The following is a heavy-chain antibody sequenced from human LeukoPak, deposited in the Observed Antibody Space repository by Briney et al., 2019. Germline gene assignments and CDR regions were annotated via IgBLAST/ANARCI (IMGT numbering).Heavy chain of an antibody. CDR1: GGTFSSYA. CDR2: IIPIFGTA. V-gene: IGHV1-69*13. Sequence: ASVKVSCTASGGTFSSYAISWVRQAPGQGLEWMGGIIPIFGTANYAQKFQGRVTITADESTSTAYMELSSLRSEDTAVYYCARGPLRRLGELSFDYWGQGTLVTVSS. CDR3: ARGPLRRLGELSFDY. J-gene: IGHJ4*02. D-gene: IGHD3-16*02.